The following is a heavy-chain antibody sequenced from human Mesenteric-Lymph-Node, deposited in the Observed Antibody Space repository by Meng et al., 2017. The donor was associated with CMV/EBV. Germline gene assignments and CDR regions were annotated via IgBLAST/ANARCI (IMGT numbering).Heavy chain of an antibody. Sequence: GESLKISCAASGFTFSSYGMNWVRQAPGKGLEWVSSISRSSTYIYYADSVKGRFTISRDNAKNSLYLQMDGLRDEDTAIYYCARDPRNKGFDPWGPGTLVTVSS. CDR2: ISRSSTYI. J-gene: IGHJ5*02. CDR3: ARDPRNKGFDP. V-gene: IGHV3-21*04. CDR1: GFTFSSYG.